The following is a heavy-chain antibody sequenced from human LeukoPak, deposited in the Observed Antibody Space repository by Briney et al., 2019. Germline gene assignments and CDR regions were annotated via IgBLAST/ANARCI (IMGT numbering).Heavy chain of an antibody. V-gene: IGHV3-23*01. Sequence: PGGSLRLSCVASGFTFSSNAMSWVRQAPGKGLEWVSGINDSGGTPYYADSVKGRFTISRDNSKNTLYLQLNRLRADDTAVYYCAKHSAASCYSPLDYWGQGTLVTVTS. J-gene: IGHJ4*02. CDR2: INDSGGTP. CDR3: AKHSAASCYSPLDY. D-gene: IGHD2-15*01. CDR1: GFTFSSNA.